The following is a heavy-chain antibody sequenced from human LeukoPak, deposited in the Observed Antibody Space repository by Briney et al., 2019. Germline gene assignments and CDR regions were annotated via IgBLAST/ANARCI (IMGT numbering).Heavy chain of an antibody. V-gene: IGHV1-8*01. CDR3: ARVSSMVRGVIYYYYYMDV. CDR1: GYTFTSYD. Sequence: ASVKVSCKASGYTFTSYDINWVRQATGQGLEWMGWMNPNSGNTGYAQKFQGRVTMTRNTSISTAYMELSSLRSEDTAVYYCARVSSMVRGVIYYYYYMDVWGKGTTVTVS. D-gene: IGHD3-10*01. J-gene: IGHJ6*03. CDR2: MNPNSGNT.